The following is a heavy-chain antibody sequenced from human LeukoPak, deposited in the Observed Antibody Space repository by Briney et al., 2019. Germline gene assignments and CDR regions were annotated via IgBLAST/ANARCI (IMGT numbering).Heavy chain of an antibody. CDR2: ISGSGGST. Sequence: PGGSLRLSCAASGFTFSSYAMSWVRQAPGKGLEWVSAISGSGGSTYYADSVKGRFTVSRDNSKNTLYLQMNSLRAEDTAVYYYAKVNGYYYDSSGYSGYWGQGTLVTVSS. CDR3: AKVNGYYYDSSGYSGY. J-gene: IGHJ4*02. V-gene: IGHV3-23*01. CDR1: GFTFSSYA. D-gene: IGHD3-22*01.